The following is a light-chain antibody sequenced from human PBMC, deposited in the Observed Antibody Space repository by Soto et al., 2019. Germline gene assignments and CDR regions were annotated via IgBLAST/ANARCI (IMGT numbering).Light chain of an antibody. V-gene: IGLV2-11*01. Sequence: QSVLTQPRSVSGSPGQSVTISCTGTSSDVGGYNYVSWYQHHPGKAPKLMIYDVDKRPSGVPGRFSGSKSGNTASLTISGLQAEDEGHYYCQSYDKRLTAYVFGTGTKVTV. CDR3: QSYDKRLTAYV. CDR2: DVD. J-gene: IGLJ1*01. CDR1: SSDVGGYNY.